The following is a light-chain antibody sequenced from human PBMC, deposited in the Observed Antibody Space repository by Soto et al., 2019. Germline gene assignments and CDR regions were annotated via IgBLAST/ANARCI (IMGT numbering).Light chain of an antibody. J-gene: IGKJ1*01. CDR2: FGS. CDR3: MQALQSLT. CDR1: QSLLYNNTYNY. V-gene: IGKV2-28*01. Sequence: IVMTQSPLTLPVTPGDPSSISCRSSQSLLYNNTYNYLDWYVQKPGQSPQLLIYFGSNRAPGVPDRFSGSGSGTDFTLKINRVEAEDVGTYYCMQALQSLTFGQGTKVDI.